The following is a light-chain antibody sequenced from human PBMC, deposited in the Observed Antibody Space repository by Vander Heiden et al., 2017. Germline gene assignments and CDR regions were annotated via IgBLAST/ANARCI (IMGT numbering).Light chain of an antibody. CDR1: LDISSD. V-gene: IGKV1-6*02. Sequence: LMTQSPSSLSASVGDRVTITCRASLDISSDLGWYQQRPGKAPKLLIYDATSLQSGVPSRFSGRGSGTDFTLTISSLHSEDFATYYCLQDYNYPFTFGPGTKVEIK. CDR2: DAT. CDR3: LQDYNYPFT. J-gene: IGKJ3*01.